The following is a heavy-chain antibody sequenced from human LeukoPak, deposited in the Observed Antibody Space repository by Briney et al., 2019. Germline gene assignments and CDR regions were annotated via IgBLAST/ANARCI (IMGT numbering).Heavy chain of an antibody. Sequence: PGGSLRLSCAASGFTFSSYWMHWVRQAPGKGLVWVSRINSDGSSTSYADSVKGRFTISRDNTKNTLYLQMNSLRAEDTAVYYCERANYDILTGYYTFYYYYGMDVWGQGTTVTVSS. CDR1: GFTFSSYW. V-gene: IGHV3-74*01. CDR2: INSDGSST. CDR3: ERANYDILTGYYTFYYYYGMDV. J-gene: IGHJ6*02. D-gene: IGHD3-9*01.